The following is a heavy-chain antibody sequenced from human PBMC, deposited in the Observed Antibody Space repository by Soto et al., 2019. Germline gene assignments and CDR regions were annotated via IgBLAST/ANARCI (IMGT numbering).Heavy chain of an antibody. J-gene: IGHJ4*02. D-gene: IGHD4-17*01. CDR3: ARGNDYVYFYDY. Sequence: QVQLQESGPGLAKPSQTLSLICTVSGGSLTTGDYYWTWIRQSPGEGLEWIGYISRSGNIFYNPSLKSRITISLDTSKDQFSLKLNSVTAADTAVHYCARGNDYVYFYDYWGQGTLVTVSS. CDR2: ISRSGNI. CDR1: GGSLTTGDYY. V-gene: IGHV4-30-4*01.